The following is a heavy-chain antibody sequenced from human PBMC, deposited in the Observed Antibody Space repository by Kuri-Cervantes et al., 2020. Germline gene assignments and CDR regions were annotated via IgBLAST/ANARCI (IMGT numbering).Heavy chain of an antibody. CDR2: ISGSGGST. CDR3: AKMRSGHGDYANAFDN. CDR1: GFTFSSYG. Sequence: GESLKISCAASGFTFSSYGMHWVRQAPGKGLEWVSAISGSGGSTYYADSVKGRFTISRDNSKNTLYLQMNSLRAEDTAVYYGAKMRSGHGDYANAFDNWGQGTMVTVSS. J-gene: IGHJ3*02. D-gene: IGHD4-17*01. V-gene: IGHV3-23*01.